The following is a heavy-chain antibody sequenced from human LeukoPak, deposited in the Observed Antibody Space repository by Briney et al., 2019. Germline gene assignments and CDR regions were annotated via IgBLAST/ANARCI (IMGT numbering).Heavy chain of an antibody. Sequence: QLGGSLRLSCAASGFTFSRNAMNWVRQAPGKGPEWVAAISENGLGTYYADSVKGRFNISRDNSRNTLYLQMNSLRIEDTAFYYCAKDANYLRSSGYLIPIDFWGQGTLVTVSS. CDR3: AKDANYLRSSGYLIPIDF. J-gene: IGHJ4*02. CDR1: GFTFSRNA. D-gene: IGHD3-22*01. V-gene: IGHV3-23*01. CDR2: ISENGLGT.